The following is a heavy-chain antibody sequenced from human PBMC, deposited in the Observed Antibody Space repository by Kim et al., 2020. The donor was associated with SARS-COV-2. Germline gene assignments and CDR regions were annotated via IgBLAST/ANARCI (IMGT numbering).Heavy chain of an antibody. D-gene: IGHD6-19*01. V-gene: IGHV3-30-3*01. CDR3: AREWGVGSGD. CDR2: ISYDGSNK. Sequence: GGSLRLSCAASGFTFSSYAMHWVRQAPGKGLEWVAVISYDGSNKYYADSVKGRFTISRDNSKNTLYLQMNMLRAEETAVYYCAREWGVGSGDWGQGTLVTLSS. J-gene: IGHJ4*02. CDR1: GFTFSSYA.